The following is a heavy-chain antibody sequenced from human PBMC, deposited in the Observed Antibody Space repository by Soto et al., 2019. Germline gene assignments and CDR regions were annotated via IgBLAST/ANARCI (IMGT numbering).Heavy chain of an antibody. CDR2: INAGNGNT. Sequence: QVQLVQSGAEVKKPGASVKVSCKASGYTFTSYAMLWVRQAPGQRLEWMGWINAGNGNTKYSQKFQGRVTITRDTSASTAYMDLSSLRSEDTAVYYCARDPGYSYGYNWGQGTLVTVSS. J-gene: IGHJ4*02. CDR1: GYTFTSYA. D-gene: IGHD5-18*01. V-gene: IGHV1-3*01. CDR3: ARDPGYSYGYN.